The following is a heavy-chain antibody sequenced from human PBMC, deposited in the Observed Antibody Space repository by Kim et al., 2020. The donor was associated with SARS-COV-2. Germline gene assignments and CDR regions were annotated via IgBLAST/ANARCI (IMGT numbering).Heavy chain of an antibody. CDR3: AKDRYSSSWYGGYFDY. Sequence: GGSLRLSCAASGFTFSSYAMSWVRQAPGKGLEWVSAISGSGGSTYYADSVKGRFTISRDNSKNTLYLQMNSLRAEDTAVYYCAKDRYSSSWYGGYFDYWGQGTLVTVSS. J-gene: IGHJ4*02. CDR2: ISGSGGST. D-gene: IGHD6-13*01. V-gene: IGHV3-23*01. CDR1: GFTFSSYA.